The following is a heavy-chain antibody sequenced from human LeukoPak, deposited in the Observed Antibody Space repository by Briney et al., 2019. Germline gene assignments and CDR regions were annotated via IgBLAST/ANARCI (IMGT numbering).Heavy chain of an antibody. CDR3: ARGGAGLVAVPAARFDP. D-gene: IGHD2-2*01. CDR2: MNPNSGNT. J-gene: IGHJ5*02. CDR1: GYTFTSYD. Sequence: VASVKVSCKASGYTFTSYDINWVRQATGQGLEWMGWMNPNSGNTGYAQKFQGRVTMTRNTSISTAYMELSSLRSEDTAVYYCARGGAGLVAVPAARFDPWGQGTLVTVSS. V-gene: IGHV1-8*01.